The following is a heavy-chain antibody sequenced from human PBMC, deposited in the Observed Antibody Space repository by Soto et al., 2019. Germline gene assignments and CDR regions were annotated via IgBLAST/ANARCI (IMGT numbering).Heavy chain of an antibody. Sequence: GGSLRLSCATSGFTFKCYTLHWVRQTPGRGLQWVAVISYDGSNKYYADSVRGRFTISRDNSNSTLYLQMNSLRADDSAVYYCVGASMWTGRGLEYWGQGALVTVSS. J-gene: IGHJ4*02. CDR2: ISYDGSNK. CDR3: VGASMWTGRGLEY. D-gene: IGHD3-10*02. V-gene: IGHV3-30-3*01. CDR1: GFTFKCYT.